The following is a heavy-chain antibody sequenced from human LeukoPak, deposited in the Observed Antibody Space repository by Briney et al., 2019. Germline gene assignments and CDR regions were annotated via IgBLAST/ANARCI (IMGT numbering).Heavy chain of an antibody. Sequence: PGGSLRLSCAASGFTFSSYWMSWVRQAPGEGLEWVANIKQDGNEKYYVDSVKGRFTISRDNAKNSLYLQMNSLRAEDTAVYFCARGAYYFDYWGQGTLVTVSS. V-gene: IGHV3-7*01. CDR3: ARGAYYFDY. D-gene: IGHD3-16*01. CDR1: GFTFSSYW. CDR2: IKQDGNEK. J-gene: IGHJ4*02.